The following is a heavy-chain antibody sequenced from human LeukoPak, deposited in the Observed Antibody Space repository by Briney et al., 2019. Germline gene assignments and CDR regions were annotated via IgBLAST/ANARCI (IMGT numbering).Heavy chain of an antibody. Sequence: SSETLSLTCTVSGYSISSDYYWGWIRQPPGKGLEWIGNIFHNGNTYYNPSLKSRVTMSIDTSKKQFSLKLRTATAADTAVYYCARIEDVTRGYNHAYYFDYWGQGTLVTVSS. V-gene: IGHV4-38-2*02. CDR1: GYSISSDYY. D-gene: IGHD5-18*01. CDR2: IFHNGNT. J-gene: IGHJ4*02. CDR3: ARIEDVTRGYNHAYYFDY.